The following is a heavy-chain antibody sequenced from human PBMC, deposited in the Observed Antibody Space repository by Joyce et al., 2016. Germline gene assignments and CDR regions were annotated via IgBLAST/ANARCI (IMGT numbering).Heavy chain of an antibody. D-gene: IGHD4-11*01. J-gene: IGHJ3*02. CDR3: ERDPRLVITTVMSNDGFDI. CDR2: ISSYNGNT. V-gene: IGHV1-18*01. CDR1: GYTFTRYG. Sequence: QVRLVQSGPEVKKPGASVKVSCKASGYTFTRYGISWVRQAPGQGLEWMGWISSYNGNTQYAEKVQGRVTMTTGTVTSTAYMELRGLGVDDTAVYYGERDPRLVITTVMSNDGFDIWGQGTAVIVSS.